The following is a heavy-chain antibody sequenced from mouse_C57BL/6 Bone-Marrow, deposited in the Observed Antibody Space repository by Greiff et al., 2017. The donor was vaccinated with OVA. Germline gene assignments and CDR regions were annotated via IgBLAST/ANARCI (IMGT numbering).Heavy chain of an antibody. D-gene: IGHD1-1*01. J-gene: IGHJ2*01. V-gene: IGHV5-17*01. Sequence: EVKLEESGGGLVKPGGSLKLSCAASGFTFSDYGMHWVRQAPEKGLEWVAYISSGSSTIYYADTVKGRFTISRDNAKNTLFLQMTSLRSEDTAMYYCARSITTDYYFDYWGQGTTLTVSS. CDR1: GFTFSDYG. CDR3: ARSITTDYYFDY. CDR2: ISSGSSTI.